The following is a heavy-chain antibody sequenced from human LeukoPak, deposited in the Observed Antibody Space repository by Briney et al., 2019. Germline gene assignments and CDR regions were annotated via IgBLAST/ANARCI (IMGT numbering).Heavy chain of an antibody. V-gene: IGHV3-30*02. CDR3: AKPYSYGYDY. Sequence: PGGSLRLSCVASGFTFSSYGMHWVRQAPGKGLEWVAFIWYGGSYKYFADSVKGRFTISRDNSKNTLSLQMNGLRPEDTGVYYCAKPYSYGYDYWGQGALVTVSS. CDR2: IWYGGSYK. J-gene: IGHJ4*02. CDR1: GFTFSSYG. D-gene: IGHD5-18*01.